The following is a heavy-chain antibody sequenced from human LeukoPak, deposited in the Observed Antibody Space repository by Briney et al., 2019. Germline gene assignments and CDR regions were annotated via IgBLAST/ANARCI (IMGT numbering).Heavy chain of an antibody. CDR1: GGSISSYY. CDR3: ARHRPYDSTDY. J-gene: IGHJ4*02. CDR2: IYYSGST. D-gene: IGHD3-22*01. V-gene: IGHV4-59*08. Sequence: PSETLSLTCTVSGGSISSYYWSWIRQPPGKGLEWIGYIYYSGSTNYNPSLKSRVTISVDTSKNQFSLKLSSVTAADTAVYYCARHRPYDSTDYWGQGTLVTVSS.